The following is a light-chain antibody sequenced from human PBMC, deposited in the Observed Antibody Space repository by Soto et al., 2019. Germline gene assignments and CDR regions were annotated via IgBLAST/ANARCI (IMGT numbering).Light chain of an antibody. CDR3: QQRSNWTGT. V-gene: IGKV3-11*01. Sequence: EIVLTQSPATLSLSPGERATLSCRASQSVSSYLAWYQQKPGQAPRLLIYDASNRATGIPARFSGSGSGTDFTLTISSLEPEDLAVYYCQQRSNWTGTLGQGTKLEI. CDR2: DAS. CDR1: QSVSSY. J-gene: IGKJ2*01.